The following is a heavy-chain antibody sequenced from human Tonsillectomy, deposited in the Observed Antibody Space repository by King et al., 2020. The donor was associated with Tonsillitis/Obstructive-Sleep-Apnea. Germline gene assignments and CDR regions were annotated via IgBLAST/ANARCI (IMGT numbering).Heavy chain of an antibody. J-gene: IGHJ4*02. CDR3: AKEPLCFSGYAAAYLDY. V-gene: IGHV3-9*01. D-gene: IGHD5-12*01. CDR2: ISWNSGSI. CDR1: GFTFDDYA. Sequence: QLVQSGGGLVQTGRSLRLSCAASGFTFDDYAMHWVRQAPGKGLEWVSGISWNSGSIVYADSVKGRFTISRDNATKSLYLQMNRLRAEDTALYYCAKEPLCFSGYAAAYLDYWGQGTLVTVSS.